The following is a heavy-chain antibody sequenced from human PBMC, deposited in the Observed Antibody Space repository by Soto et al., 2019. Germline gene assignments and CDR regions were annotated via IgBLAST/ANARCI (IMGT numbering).Heavy chain of an antibody. V-gene: IGHV3-74*01. J-gene: IGHJ6*02. CDR3: ARYEYYYYGMDV. CDR2: INSDGSST. CDR1: GFTFSSYW. Sequence: GGSLRLSCAASGFTFSSYWMHWVRQAPGKGLVWVSRINSDGSSTSYADSVKGRFTISRDNAKNTLYLQMNSLRAEDTAVYYCARYEYYYYGMDVWGQGTTVTVSS. D-gene: IGHD3-3*01.